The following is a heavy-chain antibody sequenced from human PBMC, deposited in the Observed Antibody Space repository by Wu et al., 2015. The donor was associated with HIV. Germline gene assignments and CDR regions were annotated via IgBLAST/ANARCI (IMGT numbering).Heavy chain of an antibody. CDR1: GYTFNSYG. V-gene: IGHV1-18*01. CDR3: ARDWPGQQLTPLANCYYAMDV. D-gene: IGHD6-13*01. Sequence: QGQLVQSGAEVKKPGASVKVSCKASGYTFNSYGISWVRQAPGQGLEWMGWISAYSGITNYAQKFQDRVSMTTDTSTSTAYMELRSLSSDDTAVYYCARDWPGQQLTPLANCYYAMDVWGQGTTVTVSS. J-gene: IGHJ6*02. CDR2: ISAYSGIT.